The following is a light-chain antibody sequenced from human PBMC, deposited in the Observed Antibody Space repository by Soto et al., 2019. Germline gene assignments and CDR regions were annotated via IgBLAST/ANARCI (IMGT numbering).Light chain of an antibody. J-gene: IGKJ3*01. CDR3: QKYNSVPFT. CDR1: QGISNY. Sequence: DIQMTQSPSSLSASVGDRVTITCRASQGISNYLAWYQQKPGKVPKLLIYAASTLEPGVPSRFSGSGSGTDFTLTISSLQSEDVATYYCQKYNSVPFTFGPGTKVDIK. V-gene: IGKV1-27*01. CDR2: AAS.